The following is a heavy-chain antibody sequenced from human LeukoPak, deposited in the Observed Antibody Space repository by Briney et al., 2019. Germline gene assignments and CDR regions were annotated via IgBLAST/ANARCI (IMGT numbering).Heavy chain of an antibody. Sequence: SETLSLTCTVSGGSISSYYWSWIRQPPGKGLEWIGYIYYSGSTNYNPSLKSRVTISVDTSKNQFSLKLSSVTAADTAVYFCARMYDSSGYYYPFDYWGQGTLVTVSS. V-gene: IGHV4-59*08. CDR2: IYYSGST. CDR1: GGSISSYY. CDR3: ARMYDSSGYYYPFDY. D-gene: IGHD3-22*01. J-gene: IGHJ4*02.